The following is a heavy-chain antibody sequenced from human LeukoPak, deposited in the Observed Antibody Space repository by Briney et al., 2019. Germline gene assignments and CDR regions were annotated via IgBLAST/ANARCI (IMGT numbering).Heavy chain of an antibody. Sequence: SETLSLTCTVSGGSISSSSYYWGWIRQPPGKGLEWIGSIYYSGSTYYNPSLKSRVTISVDTSKNQFSLKLSSVTAADTAVYYCARHSGYSGYYFDYWGQGTLVTVSS. CDR2: IYYSGST. CDR1: GGSISSSSYY. V-gene: IGHV4-39*01. CDR3: ARHSGYSGYYFDY. D-gene: IGHD1-26*01. J-gene: IGHJ4*02.